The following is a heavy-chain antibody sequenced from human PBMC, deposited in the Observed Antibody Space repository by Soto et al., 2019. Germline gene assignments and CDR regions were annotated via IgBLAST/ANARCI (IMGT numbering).Heavy chain of an antibody. CDR2: ISRSGNST. V-gene: IGHV3-23*01. CDR3: AKDAKILDWLPTSYYYDF. Sequence: HPGGSLRLSCAASVFSFSSYAMSWVRQSPGKGLEWVSSISRSGNSTYSVDSVRGRFTISRDNSKNTLYLQMYSLRAEDTAVYYCAKDAKILDWLPTSYYYDFWGRGALVTVSS. J-gene: IGHJ4*02. CDR1: VFSFSSYA. D-gene: IGHD3-9*01.